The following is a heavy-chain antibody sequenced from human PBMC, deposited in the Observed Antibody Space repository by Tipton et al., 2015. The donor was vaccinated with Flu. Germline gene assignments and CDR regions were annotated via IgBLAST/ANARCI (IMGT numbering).Heavy chain of an antibody. D-gene: IGHD2-2*01. CDR2: IYPGDSDT. J-gene: IGHJ6*02. CDR3: ARQDVVVPAATSPGGMDV. CDR1: GYSFTSYW. V-gene: IGHV5-51*01. Sequence: VQLVQSGAEVKKQGESLKISCKGSGYSFTSYWIGWVRQMPGKGLEWMGIIYPGDSDTRYSPSFQGQVTISADKSISTAYLQWSSLKASDTAIYYCARQDVVVPAATSPGGMDVWGQGTTVTVTS.